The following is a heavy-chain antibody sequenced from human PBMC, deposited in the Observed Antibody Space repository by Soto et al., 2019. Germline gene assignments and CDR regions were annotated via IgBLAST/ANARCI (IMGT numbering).Heavy chain of an antibody. J-gene: IGHJ4*02. CDR2: INPNSGGT. D-gene: IGHD2-2*02. Sequence: GASVKVSCKASGYTFTGYYMHWVRQAPGQGLEWMGWINPNSGGTNYAQKFQGRVTMTRDTSISTAYMELSRLRSDDTAVYYCARDTEDIVVVPAAIPVPDYWGQGTLVTVSS. CDR1: GYTFTGYY. CDR3: ARDTEDIVVVPAAIPVPDY. V-gene: IGHV1-2*02.